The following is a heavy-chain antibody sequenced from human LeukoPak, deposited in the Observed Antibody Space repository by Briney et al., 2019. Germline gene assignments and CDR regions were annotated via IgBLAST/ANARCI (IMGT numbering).Heavy chain of an antibody. V-gene: IGHV3-21*01. CDR1: EFTFSTYS. CDR2: ISSSSSYI. Sequence: GGSLRLSCAASEFTFSTYSMNWVRQAPGKGLEWVSSISSSSSYIYYADSVKGRFTISRDNAKNSLYLQMNSLRDEDTAVYYCARARDHIVVVTAYLDYWGQGTLVTVSS. CDR3: ARARDHIVVVTAYLDY. J-gene: IGHJ4*02. D-gene: IGHD2-21*02.